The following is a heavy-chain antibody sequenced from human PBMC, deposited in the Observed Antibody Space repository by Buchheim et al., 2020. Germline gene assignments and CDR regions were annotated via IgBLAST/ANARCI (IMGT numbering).Heavy chain of an antibody. CDR3: ARAFIAAAGNYGMDV. CDR1: GYTFTGYY. J-gene: IGHJ6*02. CDR2: INPNSGGT. Sequence: QVQLVQSGAEVKKPGASVKVSCKASGYTFTGYYMHWVRQAPGQGLEWMGWINPNSGGTNYAQKFQGRVTMTRDTSTSTVYMELSSLRSEDTAVYYCARAFIAAAGNYGMDVWGQGTT. D-gene: IGHD6-13*01. V-gene: IGHV1-2*02.